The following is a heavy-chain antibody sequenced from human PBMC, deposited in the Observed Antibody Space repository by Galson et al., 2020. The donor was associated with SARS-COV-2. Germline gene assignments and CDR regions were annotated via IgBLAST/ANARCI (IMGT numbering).Heavy chain of an antibody. CDR3: ARIGPFCATGICYFDILTGQFSYYYYYRYL. CDR2: ISDYNGNT. Sequence: SDPVPYKPSRYSFNHYCITWLRPAPRPGLEWLGWISDYNGNTHYPQKLQGRVTLNTNTSTSTAYMELRSLSPDDTAVYYCARIGPFCATGICYFDILTGQFSYYYYYRYLWRRGTTVAVCS. J-gene: IGHJ6*03. D-gene: IGHD3-9*01. CDR1: RYSFNHYC. V-gene: IGHV1-18*01.